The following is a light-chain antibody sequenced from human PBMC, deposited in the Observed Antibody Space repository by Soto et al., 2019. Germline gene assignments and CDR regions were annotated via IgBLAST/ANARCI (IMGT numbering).Light chain of an antibody. CDR3: QQRSNWPRLT. CDR2: DAS. Sequence: EIVLTQSPATLSLSPGERATLSYRASQSVSSDLAWYQQTPGQAPRLLIYDASNRATGIPARFSGSGSGTDFTLTISSLEPEDFAVYYCQQRSNWPRLTFGGGTKVEIK. J-gene: IGKJ4*01. CDR1: QSVSSD. V-gene: IGKV3-11*01.